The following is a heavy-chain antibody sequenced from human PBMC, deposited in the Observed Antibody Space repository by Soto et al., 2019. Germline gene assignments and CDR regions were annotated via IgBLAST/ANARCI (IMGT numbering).Heavy chain of an antibody. CDR3: ARTSPSSGFPRFFDY. V-gene: IGHV3-23*01. CDR2: ISGSGGST. Sequence: GGSLRLSCAASGFTFSSYAMSWVRQAPGKGLEWVSAISGSGGSTYYADSVKGRFTISRDNSKNTLYLQMNSLRAEDTAVYYCARTSPSSGFPRFFDYWGQGTLVTVAS. J-gene: IGHJ4*02. CDR1: GFTFSSYA. D-gene: IGHD6-13*01.